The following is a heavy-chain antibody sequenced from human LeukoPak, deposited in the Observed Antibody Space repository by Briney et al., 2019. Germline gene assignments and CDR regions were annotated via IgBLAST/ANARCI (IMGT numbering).Heavy chain of an antibody. CDR1: GGSISSYY. V-gene: IGHV4-59*01. Sequence: AETLSLTCTVSGGSISSYYWNWIRQPPGKGLEWIGYIYNTGSTNYNPSPKSRVAISVDTSKDQFSLKLSSVTAADTAIYYCARGHYDSRGYSEPFDYWGQGTVVTVSS. J-gene: IGHJ4*02. D-gene: IGHD3-22*01. CDR3: ARGHYDSRGYSEPFDY. CDR2: IYNTGST.